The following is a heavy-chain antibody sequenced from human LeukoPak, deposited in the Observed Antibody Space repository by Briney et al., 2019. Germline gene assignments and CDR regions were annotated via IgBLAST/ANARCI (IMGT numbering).Heavy chain of an antibody. D-gene: IGHD6-13*01. V-gene: IGHV3-48*01. Sequence: QPGVYLRLSCAASGFTFSSYSMNWVRHAPGQGLEGVSYISSSSSAIYYADSVKGRFTISRDNAKNSLYLQMNSLRVEDTAVYYCARGRAAAGTSSRGIDYWGQGTLVTVSS. CDR2: ISSSSSAI. CDR1: GFTFSSYS. J-gene: IGHJ4*02. CDR3: ARGRAAAGTSSRGIDY.